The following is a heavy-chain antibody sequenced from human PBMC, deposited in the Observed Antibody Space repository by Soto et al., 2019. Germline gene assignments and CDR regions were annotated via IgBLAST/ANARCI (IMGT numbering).Heavy chain of an antibody. CDR2: ISYDGSNK. V-gene: IGHV3-30-3*01. CDR3: AREVTDSSGYYYGWSWFDP. D-gene: IGHD3-22*01. CDR1: GFTFSSYA. J-gene: IGHJ5*02. Sequence: QVQLVESGGGVVQPGRSLRLSCAASGFTFSSYAMHWVRQAPGKGLEWVAVISYDGSNKYYADSVKGRFTISRDNSKNKLYLQMNSLRAEETAVYYCAREVTDSSGYYYGWSWFDPWGQGTLVTVSS.